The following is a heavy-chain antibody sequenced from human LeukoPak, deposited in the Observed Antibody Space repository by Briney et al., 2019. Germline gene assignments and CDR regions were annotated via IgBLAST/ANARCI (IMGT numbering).Heavy chain of an antibody. J-gene: IGHJ3*02. V-gene: IGHV4-4*02. Sequence: SETLSLTCAVSGGSISSSNWWSWVRQPPGKGLEWIGEIYHSGSTNYNPSLKSRVTISVDKSKNQFSLKLSSVTAADTAVYYCARVKYNDYYDSSGYFPDAFDIWGQGTMVTVSS. D-gene: IGHD3-22*01. CDR3: ARVKYNDYYDSSGYFPDAFDI. CDR2: IYHSGST. CDR1: GGSISSSNW.